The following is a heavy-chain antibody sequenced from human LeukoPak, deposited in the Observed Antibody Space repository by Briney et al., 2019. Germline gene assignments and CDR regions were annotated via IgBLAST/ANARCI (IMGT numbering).Heavy chain of an antibody. CDR2: INPNSGGT. CDR3: ASEAVDTAMAIDY. J-gene: IGHJ4*02. Sequence: GASVKVSCKASGYTFTGYYMHWVRQAPGQELEWMGWINPNSGGTNYAQKFQGRVTMTRDTSISTAYMELSRLRSDDTAVYYCASEAVDTAMAIDYWGQGTLVTVSS. V-gene: IGHV1-2*02. CDR1: GYTFTGYY. D-gene: IGHD5-18*01.